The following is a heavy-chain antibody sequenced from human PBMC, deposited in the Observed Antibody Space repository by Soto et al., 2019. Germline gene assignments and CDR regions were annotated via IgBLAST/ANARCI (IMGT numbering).Heavy chain of an antibody. CDR1: GYTFTAYW. CDR2: IYPGDSDS. J-gene: IGHJ4*01. D-gene: IGHD5-12*01. CDR3: ATGGYFFDY. V-gene: IGHV5-51*01. Sequence: GESLKISCKASGYTFTAYWIGWVRQMPGKGLEWMGIIYPGDSDSTYSPSFQGQVTISADKSINTAYLQWSSLKASDTAVYYCATGGYFFDYWGHGTLVTVSS.